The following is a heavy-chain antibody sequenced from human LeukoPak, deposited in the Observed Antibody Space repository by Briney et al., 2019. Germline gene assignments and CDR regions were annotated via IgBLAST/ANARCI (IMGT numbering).Heavy chain of an antibody. V-gene: IGHV1-18*01. CDR2: ISAYNGNT. D-gene: IGHD3-10*01. J-gene: IGHJ5*02. CDR1: GYTFTSYG. CDR3: ARDLPTASPRLWFGELGNFFDP. Sequence: VSVKVSCKASGYTFTSYGISWVRQAPGQGLEWMGWISAYNGNTNYAQKLQGRVTMTTDTSTSTAYMELRSLRSDDTAVYYCARDLPTASPRLWFGELGNFFDPWGQGTLVTVSS.